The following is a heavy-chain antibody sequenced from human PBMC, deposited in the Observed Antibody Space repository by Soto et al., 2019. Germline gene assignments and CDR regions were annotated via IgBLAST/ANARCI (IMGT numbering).Heavy chain of an antibody. Sequence: QVQLVQSGAEVKKPGSSVKVSCKASGGTFSSYAISWVRQAPGQGLEWMGGIIPIFGTANYAQKFQGRVTITADESTSTAYMELSSLRSEDTAVYYCASDTQDPSGSNRAFDIWGQGTMVTVSS. D-gene: IGHD1-26*01. CDR1: GGTFSSYA. V-gene: IGHV1-69*01. J-gene: IGHJ3*02. CDR3: ASDTQDPSGSNRAFDI. CDR2: IIPIFGTA.